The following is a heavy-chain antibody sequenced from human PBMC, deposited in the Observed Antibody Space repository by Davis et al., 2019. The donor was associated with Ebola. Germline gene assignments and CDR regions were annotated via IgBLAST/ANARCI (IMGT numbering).Heavy chain of an antibody. Sequence: GGSLRLSCAASGFTFSSYAMSWVRQAPGKGLEWVSAISGSGGSTYYADSVKGRFTISRDNSKNTLYLQMNSLRAEDTAVYYCARELLAPPYSNYGSNWFDPWGQGTLVTVSS. CDR3: ARELLAPPYSNYGSNWFDP. J-gene: IGHJ5*02. CDR1: GFTFSSYA. D-gene: IGHD4-11*01. CDR2: ISGSGGST. V-gene: IGHV3-23*01.